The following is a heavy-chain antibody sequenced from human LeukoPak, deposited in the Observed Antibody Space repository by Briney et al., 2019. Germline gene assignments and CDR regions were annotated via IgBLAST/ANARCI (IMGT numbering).Heavy chain of an antibody. J-gene: IGHJ5*02. CDR2: INHSGST. D-gene: IGHD5-12*01. V-gene: IGHV4-34*01. Sequence: SETLSLTCAVYGGSFSGYYWSWIRQPPGKGLEWIGEINHSGSTNYNPSLKSRVTISLDTPKNQLSLKLSSVTAADTAVYYCAREVGGYPRRFDPWGQGTLVTVSS. CDR1: GGSFSGYY. CDR3: AREVGGYPRRFDP.